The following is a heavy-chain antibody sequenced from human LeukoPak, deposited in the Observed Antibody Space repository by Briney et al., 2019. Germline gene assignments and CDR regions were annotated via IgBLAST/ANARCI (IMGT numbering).Heavy chain of an antibody. CDR3: AKGDYYDSSGYSLDY. J-gene: IGHJ4*02. Sequence: PGRSLRLSCAASGFTFDDYAMHWVRQAPGKGLEWVSGISWNSGSIGYADSVKGRLTISRDNAKNSLYLQMNSLRAEDMALYYCAKGDYYDSSGYSLDYWGQGTLVTVSS. CDR1: GFTFDDYA. CDR2: ISWNSGSI. D-gene: IGHD3-22*01. V-gene: IGHV3-9*03.